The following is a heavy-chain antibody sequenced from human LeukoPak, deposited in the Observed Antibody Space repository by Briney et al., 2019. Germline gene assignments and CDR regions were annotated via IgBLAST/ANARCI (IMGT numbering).Heavy chain of an antibody. Sequence: VASVKVSCKASGYTFTNYYMHWVRQASGQGLEWMGIINPSGGSTNYAQKFQGRVTMTRDTSISTAYMELSRLRSDDTAVYYCARDFSITMVRGAHTTFDPWGQGTLVTVSS. CDR2: INPSGGST. CDR1: GYTFTNYY. J-gene: IGHJ5*02. V-gene: IGHV1-46*01. CDR3: ARDFSITMVRGAHTTFDP. D-gene: IGHD3-10*01.